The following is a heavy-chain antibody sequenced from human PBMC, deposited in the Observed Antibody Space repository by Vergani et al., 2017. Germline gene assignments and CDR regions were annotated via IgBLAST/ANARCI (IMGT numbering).Heavy chain of an antibody. D-gene: IGHD2-15*01. CDR2: IYYSGST. CDR1: GGSISSSSYY. CDR3: ARHQYPGYCSGGSCYVGGIDY. J-gene: IGHJ4*02. Sequence: QLQLQESGQGLVKPSETLSLTCTVSGGSISSSSYYWGWIRQPPGKGLEWIGIIYYSGSTYYNPSLKSRVTISVDTSKNQFSLKLSSVTAADTAVYYCARHQYPGYCSGGSCYVGGIDYWGQGTLVTVSS. V-gene: IGHV4-39*01.